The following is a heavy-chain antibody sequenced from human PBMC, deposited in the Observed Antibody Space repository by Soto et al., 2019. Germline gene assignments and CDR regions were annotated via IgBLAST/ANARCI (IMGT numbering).Heavy chain of an antibody. D-gene: IGHD3-3*01. CDR1: GGSFSGYY. CDR3: ARGRRGFWSGYYGRNYYGMDV. Sequence: PSETLSLTCAVYGGSFSGYYWSWIRQPPGKGLEWMGEINHSGNTYYNPSLKSRVTISVETSKNQFSLKLSSVTAADTAVYYCARGRRGFWSGYYGRNYYGMDVWGQGATVTVSS. J-gene: IGHJ6*02. CDR2: INHSGNT. V-gene: IGHV4-34*01.